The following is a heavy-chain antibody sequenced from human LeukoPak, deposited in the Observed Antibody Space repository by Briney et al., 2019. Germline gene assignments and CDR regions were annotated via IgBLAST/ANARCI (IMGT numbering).Heavy chain of an antibody. V-gene: IGHV3-7*01. D-gene: IGHD5-18*01. J-gene: IGHJ4*02. CDR2: IKNDGTVK. Sequence: GGSLRLSRAASGFTFSYHWMTWVRQAPGKGLEWVANIKNDGTVKSYVDSVKGRFTISRDNAKNSLYLQMNSLRAEDTGVYYCAKDSYSKGDYWGQGVLVTVSS. CDR1: GFTFSYHW. CDR3: AKDSYSKGDY.